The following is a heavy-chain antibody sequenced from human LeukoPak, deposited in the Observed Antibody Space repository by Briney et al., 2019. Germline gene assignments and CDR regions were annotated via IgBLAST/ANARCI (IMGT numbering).Heavy chain of an antibody. V-gene: IGHV4-4*07. Sequence: PSETLSHTCCVSGRPLSSYYWSWIRQPAGKGLEWIGRIHTSGRTNYNPSLKNRVTMSVVPSKNQFSLKLSSVTAADTAVYYCARDKDLNYDFWGGLVWGKGTTVTVSS. CDR3: ARDKDLNYDFWGGLV. D-gene: IGHD3-3*01. J-gene: IGHJ6*04. CDR2: IHTSGRT. CDR1: GRPLSSYY.